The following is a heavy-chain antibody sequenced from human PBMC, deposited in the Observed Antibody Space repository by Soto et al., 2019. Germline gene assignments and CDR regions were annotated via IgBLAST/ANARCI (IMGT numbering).Heavy chain of an antibody. J-gene: IGHJ6*03. V-gene: IGHV1-8*01. Sequence: ASLKVSCKTSGYTFTSYDINCVRQATGQGLEWMGWMNPNSGNTGYAQKFQGRVTMTRNTSISTAYMELSSLRSEDTAVYYCARGERYYMDVWGKGTTVTISS. CDR1: GYTFTSYD. CDR3: ARGERYYMDV. CDR2: MNPNSGNT.